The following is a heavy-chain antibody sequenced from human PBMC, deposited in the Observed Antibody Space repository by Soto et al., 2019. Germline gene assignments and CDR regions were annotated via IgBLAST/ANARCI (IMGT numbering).Heavy chain of an antibody. CDR2: ISAYNGNT. CDR3: ARGVGSGSYYNQYNWFDP. D-gene: IGHD3-10*01. V-gene: IGHV1-18*01. J-gene: IGHJ5*02. Sequence: DSVKASCKASGYTFPNYGISWVRQAPGQGLEWMGWISAYNGNTKYAQKLQGRVTMTTDTSTSTAYMELRSLRSDDTAVYYCARGVGSGSYYNQYNWFDPWGQGTLVTVSS. CDR1: GYTFPNYG.